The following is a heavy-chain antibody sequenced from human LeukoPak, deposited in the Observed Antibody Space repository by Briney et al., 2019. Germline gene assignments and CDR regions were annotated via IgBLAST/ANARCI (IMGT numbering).Heavy chain of an antibody. J-gene: IGHJ3*02. CDR3: AREDRRYGAFDI. CDR1: GFTFSSYE. D-gene: IGHD1-1*01. Sequence: GGSLRLSCAASGFTFSSYEMNWVRQAPGKGLEWVSYISSSSSTIFYADSVRGRFTISGDNAKNSLYLQMDSLRAEDTAVYYCAREDRRYGAFDIWGHGTMVTVSS. V-gene: IGHV3-48*03. CDR2: ISSSSSTI.